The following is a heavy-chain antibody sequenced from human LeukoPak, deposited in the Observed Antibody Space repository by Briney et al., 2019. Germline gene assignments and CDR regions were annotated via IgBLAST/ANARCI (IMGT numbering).Heavy chain of an antibody. D-gene: IGHD6-19*01. CDR3: ARDHIGSGWVDY. J-gene: IGHJ4*02. CDR1: GFTFSSYS. V-gene: IGHV3-21*01. Sequence: GGSLRLSCAASGFTFSSYSMNWVRQAPGKGLEWVSSISSSSSYIYYADSVKGRFTISRDNAKNSLYLQMNSLRAEDTAVCYCARDHIGSGWVDYWGQGTLVTVSS. CDR2: ISSSSSYI.